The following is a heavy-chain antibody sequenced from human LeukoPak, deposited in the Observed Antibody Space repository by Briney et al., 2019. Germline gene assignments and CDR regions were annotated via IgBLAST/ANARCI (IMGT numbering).Heavy chain of an antibody. CDR2: IYTSGST. V-gene: IGHV4-61*02. Sequence: SETLSLTCTVSGGSISSGSYYWSWIRQPAGKGLEGIGRIYTSGSTNYNPSLKSRVTISVDTSKNQFSLKLSSVTAADTAVYYCARDSQYYDILTGYYTGYYFDNWGQGTLVTVSS. CDR3: ARDSQYYDILTGYYTGYYFDN. CDR1: GGSISSGSYY. D-gene: IGHD3-9*01. J-gene: IGHJ4*02.